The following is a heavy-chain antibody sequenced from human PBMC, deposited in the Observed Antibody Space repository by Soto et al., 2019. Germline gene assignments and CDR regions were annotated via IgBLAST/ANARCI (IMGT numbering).Heavy chain of an antibody. V-gene: IGHV3-33*01. J-gene: IGHJ4*02. CDR3: ARHAYWFDY. CDR2: MWYDGSNE. Sequence: GGSLRLSCAACGLSFSTYAMHWVRQAPGKGLEWVAVMWYDGSNELYADSVKGRFTISRDNSKNTLYLQMNSLRVEDTAVYYCARHAYWFDYWGQGTLVTVSS. CDR1: GLSFSTYA. D-gene: IGHD2-8*02.